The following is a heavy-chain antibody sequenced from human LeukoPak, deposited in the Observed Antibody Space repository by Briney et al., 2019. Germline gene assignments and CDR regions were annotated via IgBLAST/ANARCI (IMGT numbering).Heavy chain of an antibody. CDR1: GYTFNSYG. CDR2: ISAYNGDT. V-gene: IGHV1-18*01. D-gene: IGHD6-6*01. J-gene: IGHJ4*02. Sequence: ASVNVSCKASGYTFNSYGISWVRQAPGQGPEWMGWISAYNGDTNYAQKLQGRVTMTTDTSTSTAYMELRSLRSDDTAVYYCARDPSSSPYYFDYWGQGTLVTVSS. CDR3: ARDPSSSPYYFDY.